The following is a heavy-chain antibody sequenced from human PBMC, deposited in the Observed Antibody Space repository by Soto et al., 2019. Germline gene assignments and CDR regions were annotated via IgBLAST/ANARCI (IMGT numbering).Heavy chain of an antibody. D-gene: IGHD4-4*01. CDR1: GGTFSSYA. J-gene: IGHJ4*02. Sequence: GASVKVSCKASGGTFSSYAISWVRQAPGQGLEWMGGIIPIFGTANYAQKFQGRVTITADESTSTAYMELSSLRSEETAVYYCASGSSGYSTYGRTIDYWGQGTLVTVSS. CDR2: IIPIFGTA. CDR3: ASGSSGYSTYGRTIDY. V-gene: IGHV1-69*13.